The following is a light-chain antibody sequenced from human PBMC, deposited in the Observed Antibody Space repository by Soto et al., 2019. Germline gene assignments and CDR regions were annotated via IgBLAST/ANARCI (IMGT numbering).Light chain of an antibody. V-gene: IGKV3-15*01. CDR2: DAS. CDR3: QQYNNWPRT. CDR1: QSVSGN. J-gene: IGKJ1*01. Sequence: EIVMTQSPATLSVSPGERATLSCRASQSVSGNLVWYQLKPGQAPRLLIYDASTRATGIPARFSGSGSGTEFTLTISSPQSEDFAVYYCQQYNNWPRTFGQGTKVEIK.